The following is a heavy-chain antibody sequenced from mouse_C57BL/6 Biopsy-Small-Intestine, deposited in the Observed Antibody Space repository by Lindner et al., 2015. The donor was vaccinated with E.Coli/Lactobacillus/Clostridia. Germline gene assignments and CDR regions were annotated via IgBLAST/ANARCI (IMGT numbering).Heavy chain of an antibody. J-gene: IGHJ2*01. CDR3: ARAWGGIAVAGSPYFDY. CDR2: ISAYNGNT. D-gene: IGHD1-1*02. V-gene: IGHV1-81*01. CDR1: VTPLSAMV. Sequence: SVKVSCKLLVTPLSAMVSGWVRQAPGQGLEWMGWISAYNGNTNYAQKLQGRVTMTTDTSTSTAYMELRSLRSDDTAVYYCARAWGGIAVAGSPYFDYWGQGTLVTVSS.